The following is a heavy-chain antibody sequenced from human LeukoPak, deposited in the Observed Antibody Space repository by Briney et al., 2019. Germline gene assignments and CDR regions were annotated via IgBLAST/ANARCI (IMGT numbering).Heavy chain of an antibody. CDR3: ARGRPSFYFDY. CDR2: IHTDGNT. CDR1: GFTVSSNY. Sequence: GGSLRLSCAASGFTVSSNYMTWVRQAPGKGLDWVSAIHTDGNTDYADSVKGRFTISTDNSKNTLYLQMNSLRAEDTAVYYCARGRPSFYFDYWGQGTLVTVSS. V-gene: IGHV3-66*01. J-gene: IGHJ4*02.